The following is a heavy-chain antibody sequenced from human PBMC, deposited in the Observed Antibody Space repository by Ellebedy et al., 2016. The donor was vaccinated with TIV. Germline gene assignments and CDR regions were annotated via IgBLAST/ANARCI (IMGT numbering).Heavy chain of an antibody. V-gene: IGHV1-69*04. J-gene: IGHJ4*02. D-gene: IGHD5-24*01. CDR3: ARGLEMATITWWDHLNY. Sequence: ASVKVSCKASGGTFSSYAISWVRQAPGQGLEWMGRIIPILGIANYAQKFQGRVTITADKSTSTAYMELSSLRSEDTAVYYCARGLEMATITWWDHLNYWGQGTLVTVSS. CDR2: IIPILGIA. CDR1: GGTFSSYA.